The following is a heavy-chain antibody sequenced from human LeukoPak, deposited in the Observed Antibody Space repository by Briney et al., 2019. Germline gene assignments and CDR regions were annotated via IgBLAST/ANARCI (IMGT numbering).Heavy chain of an antibody. CDR1: GGSFSGYY. CDR2: INHSGST. CDR3: ASSTSPYSVHNGFDP. D-gene: IGHD2-2*01. Sequence: SETLSLTCAVYGGSFSGYYWSWIRQPPGKGLEWVGAINHSGSTNYNPSLKSRVTISVDTSKNQFSLKLSSVTAADTAVYYCASSTSPYSVHNGFDPWGQGTLVTVSS. V-gene: IGHV4-34*01. J-gene: IGHJ5*02.